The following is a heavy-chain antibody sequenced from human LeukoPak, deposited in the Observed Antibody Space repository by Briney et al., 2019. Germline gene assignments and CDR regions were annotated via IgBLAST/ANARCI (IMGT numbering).Heavy chain of an antibody. V-gene: IGHV3-30-3*01. J-gene: IGHJ4*02. CDR2: ISYDGSNR. D-gene: IGHD4-17*01. CDR1: GFTFSSYA. Sequence: GRSLRLSCAASGFTFSSYAMHWVRQAPGKGLERVAVISYDGSNRYYADSVKGRFTISRDNSKNTLYLQMNSLRAEDTAVYYCARGDYGDFLPDYWGQGTLVTVSS. CDR3: ARGDYGDFLPDY.